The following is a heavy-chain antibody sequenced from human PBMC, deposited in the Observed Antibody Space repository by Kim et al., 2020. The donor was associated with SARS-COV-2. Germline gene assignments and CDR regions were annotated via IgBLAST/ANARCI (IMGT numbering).Heavy chain of an antibody. J-gene: IGHJ4*02. CDR3: ARQISEDYYDSSGLFDY. CDR1: GYTFTSYA. Sequence: ASVKVSCKASGYTFTSYAMHWVRQAPGQRLEWMGWINAGNGNTKYSQKFQGRVTITRDTSASTAYMELSSLRSEDTAVYYCARQISEDYYDSSGLFDYWGQGTLVTVSS. CDR2: INAGNGNT. D-gene: IGHD3-22*01. V-gene: IGHV1-3*01.